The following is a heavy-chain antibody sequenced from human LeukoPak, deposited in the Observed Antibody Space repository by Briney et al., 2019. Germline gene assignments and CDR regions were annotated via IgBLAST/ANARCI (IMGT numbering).Heavy chain of an antibody. J-gene: IGHJ4*02. D-gene: IGHD3-10*01. CDR2: ISGSGDHI. CDR1: GLTFSSQA. CDR3: AKVPGDHIGSGRSGY. V-gene: IGHV3-23*01. Sequence: GGSLRLSCAASGLTFSSQAMTWARQAPGKGLEWVSAISGSGDHIYYADSVKGRFTISRDNSRDTLYLQMNRLRAEDTAIYYCAKVPGDHIGSGRSGYWGQGTLVTVSS.